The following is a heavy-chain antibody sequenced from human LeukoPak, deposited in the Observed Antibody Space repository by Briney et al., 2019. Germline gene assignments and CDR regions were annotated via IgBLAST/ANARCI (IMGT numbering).Heavy chain of an antibody. CDR3: ARTTDCSSTSCYHFSYYYYGMDV. Sequence: GESLKISCKGSGYSFTSYWIGWVRQMPGKGLEWMGIIYPGDSDTRYSPSFQGQVTISADKSISTAYLQWSSLKASDTAMYYCARTTDCSSTSCYHFSYYYYGMDVWGRGTTVTVSS. V-gene: IGHV5-51*01. J-gene: IGHJ6*02. CDR2: IYPGDSDT. D-gene: IGHD2-2*01. CDR1: GYSFTSYW.